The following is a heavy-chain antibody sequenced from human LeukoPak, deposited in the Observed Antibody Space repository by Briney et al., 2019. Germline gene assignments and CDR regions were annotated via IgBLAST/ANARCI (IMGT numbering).Heavy chain of an antibody. J-gene: IGHJ6*03. V-gene: IGHV1-8*03. D-gene: IGHD6-13*01. Sequence: ASVKVSCKASGYTFTSYDINWVRQATGQGLEWMGWMNPNSGNTGYAQKFQGRVTITRNTSISTAYMELSSLRSEDTAVYYCARAPAAGFYYYYYYMDVWGKGTTVTVSS. CDR3: ARAPAAGFYYYYYYMDV. CDR1: GYTFTSYD. CDR2: MNPNSGNT.